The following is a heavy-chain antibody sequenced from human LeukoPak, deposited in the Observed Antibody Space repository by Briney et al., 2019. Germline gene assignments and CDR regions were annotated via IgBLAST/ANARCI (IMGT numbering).Heavy chain of an antibody. CDR1: GFPFSSYS. CDR2: ISSSSSYI. Sequence: GGSLRLSCAASGFPFSSYSMKWLRQAPGRGLEWVSSISSSSSYIYYAHSVKGRFTISRDNAKNSLYPQMNSLRAEDTAVYYCARGQGDPWGQGTLVTVSS. V-gene: IGHV3-21*01. CDR3: ARGQGDP. J-gene: IGHJ5*02.